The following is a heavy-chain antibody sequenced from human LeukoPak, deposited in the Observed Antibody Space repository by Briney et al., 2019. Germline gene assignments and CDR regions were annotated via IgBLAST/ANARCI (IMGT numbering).Heavy chain of an antibody. Sequence: GGSLRLSCAASGFTFSSYAMHWVRQAPGKGLEWVAVISYDGSNKYYADSVKGRFTISGDNSKNTLYLQMNSLRAEDTAVYYCARGLVVVTMTSSIMDAWGQGTTVTVSS. J-gene: IGHJ6*02. CDR2: ISYDGSNK. V-gene: IGHV3-30*04. CDR3: ARGLVVVTMTSSIMDA. D-gene: IGHD3-22*01. CDR1: GFTFSSYA.